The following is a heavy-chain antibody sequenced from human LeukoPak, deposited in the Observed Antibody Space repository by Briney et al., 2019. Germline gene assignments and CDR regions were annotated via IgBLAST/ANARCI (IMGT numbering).Heavy chain of an antibody. CDR1: GFTFSSYS. J-gene: IGHJ5*02. CDR3: ARDSRGYSGYDSGVNWFDP. CDR2: ISSSSSTI. V-gene: IGHV3-48*04. D-gene: IGHD5-12*01. Sequence: GGSLRLSCAASGFTFSSYSMNWVRQAPGKGLEWVSYISSSSSTIYYADSVKGRFTISRDNAKNSLYLQMNSLRAEDTAVYYCARDSRGYSGYDSGVNWFDPWGQGTLVTVSS.